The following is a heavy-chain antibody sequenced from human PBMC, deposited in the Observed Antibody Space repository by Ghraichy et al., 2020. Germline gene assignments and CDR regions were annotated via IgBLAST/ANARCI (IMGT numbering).Heavy chain of an antibody. V-gene: IGHV3-33*01. Sequence: GESLNISCAASGFTFSSYGMHWVRQAPGKGLEWVAVIWYDGSNKYYADSVKGRFTISRDNSKNTLYLQMNSLRAEDTAVYYCARGPYDYIRERYFDYWGQGTLVTVSS. CDR1: GFTFSSYG. CDR3: ARGPYDYIRERYFDY. J-gene: IGHJ4*02. D-gene: IGHD3-16*01. CDR2: IWYDGSNK.